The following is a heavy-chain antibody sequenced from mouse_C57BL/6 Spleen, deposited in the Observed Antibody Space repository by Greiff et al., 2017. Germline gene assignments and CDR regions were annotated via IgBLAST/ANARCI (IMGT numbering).Heavy chain of an antibody. D-gene: IGHD3-2*02. J-gene: IGHJ1*03. CDR2: IWSDGST. CDR1: GFSLTSYG. Sequence: VMLVESGPGLVAPSQSLSITCTVSGFSLTSYGVHWVRQPPGKGLEWLVVIWSDGSTTYNSALKSRLSISKDNSKSQVFVKMNSLQTEDTAMYYCARHSSGYWYCDVWGTGTTVTVSS. V-gene: IGHV2-6-1*01. CDR3: ARHSSGYWYCDV.